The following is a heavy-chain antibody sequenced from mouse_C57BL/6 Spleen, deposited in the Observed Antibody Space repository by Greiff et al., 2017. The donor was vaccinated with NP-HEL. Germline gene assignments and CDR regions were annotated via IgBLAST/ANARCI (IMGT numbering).Heavy chain of an antibody. CDR2: LWSGGRT. J-gene: IGHJ3*01. CDR3: AKEDYGSGFAY. V-gene: IGHV2-5*01. D-gene: IGHD1-1*01. Sequence: QVQLQQSGPGLVQPSQSLSITCTVSGFSLTSYGVHWVRQAPGKGLEWLGVLWSGGRTDYNAAFMSRLSLPQDNSKRHVFFKMNSLQADDTAIYYCAKEDYGSGFAYWGQGTLVTVSA. CDR1: GFSLTSYG.